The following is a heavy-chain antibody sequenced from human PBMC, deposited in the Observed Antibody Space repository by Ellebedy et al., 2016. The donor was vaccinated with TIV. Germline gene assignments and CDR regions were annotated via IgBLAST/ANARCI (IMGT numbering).Heavy chain of an antibody. CDR2: IYYSGST. CDR1: GGSIISSSYY. J-gene: IGHJ4*02. CDR3: AYSRDYYHSGPWVWSY. D-gene: IGHD3-10*01. Sequence: MPSETLSLTCTVSGGSIISSSYYWGWIRQPPGKGLEWVGTIYYSGSTYHNPSLKSRVTISVDTSKNQFSLMLSSVTAADTAVYYCAYSRDYYHSGPWVWSYWGQGTLVTVSS. V-gene: IGHV4-39*01.